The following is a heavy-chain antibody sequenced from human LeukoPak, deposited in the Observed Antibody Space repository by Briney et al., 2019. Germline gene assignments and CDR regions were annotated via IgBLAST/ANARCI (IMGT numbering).Heavy chain of an antibody. D-gene: IGHD3-10*01. CDR1: GFTFDDYA. Sequence: GGSLRLSCAASGFTFDDYAMQWVRQAPGKGLEWVSGISWNSGSIGYADSVKGRFTISRDNAKNSLYLQMNSLRAEDTALYYCAKAGQGGFGELFSPTFDYWGQGTLVTVSS. CDR2: ISWNSGSI. V-gene: IGHV3-9*01. CDR3: AKAGQGGFGELFSPTFDY. J-gene: IGHJ4*02.